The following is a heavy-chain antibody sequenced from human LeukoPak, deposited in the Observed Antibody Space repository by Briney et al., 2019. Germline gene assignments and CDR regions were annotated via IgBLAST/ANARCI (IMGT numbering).Heavy chain of an antibody. CDR3: ARDADTALYFDY. D-gene: IGHD5-18*01. CDR2: ISSSGGYI. Sequence: GGSLRLSCAASGFTFSSYSMNWVRHAPGKGLEWVSSISSSGGYIYYADSVKGRFTISRDNAKNSLYLQINSLRADDTAVYYCARDADTALYFDYWGQGTLVTVSS. J-gene: IGHJ4*02. CDR1: GFTFSSYS. V-gene: IGHV3-21*01.